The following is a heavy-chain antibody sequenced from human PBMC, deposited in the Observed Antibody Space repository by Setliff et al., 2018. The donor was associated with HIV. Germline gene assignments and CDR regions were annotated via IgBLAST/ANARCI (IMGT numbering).Heavy chain of an antibody. Sequence: GGSLRLSCGASGFIFSDSWMDWVRQAPGEGLERVATIKKDGREKYYVDSVKGRFTISRDNAGTSLYLEMSSLGVEDTAVYFCARDGGGGLRDYYYYYMDVWGKGTTVTVSS. CDR3: ARDGGGGLRDYYYYYMDV. J-gene: IGHJ6*03. V-gene: IGHV3-7*03. CDR1: GFIFSDSW. D-gene: IGHD4-17*01. CDR2: IKKDGREK.